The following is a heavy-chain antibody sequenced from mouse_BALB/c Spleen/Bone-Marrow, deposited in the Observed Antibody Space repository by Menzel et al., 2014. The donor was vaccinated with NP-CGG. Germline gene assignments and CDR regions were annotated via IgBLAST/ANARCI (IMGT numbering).Heavy chain of an antibody. CDR2: ILPGSGTT. CDR3: ARDYRYDGAMDY. J-gene: IGHJ4*01. D-gene: IGHD2-14*01. V-gene: IGHV1-9*01. Sequence: VQLQQSGAELMKPGASVKISCKATGYTFSSYWIEWVKQRPGHGLEWIGEILPGSGTTNYNENFKGKATFTADKSSNTAYMQLSSLTSEDSAVYYCARDYRYDGAMDYWGQGTSVTVSS. CDR1: GYTFSSYW.